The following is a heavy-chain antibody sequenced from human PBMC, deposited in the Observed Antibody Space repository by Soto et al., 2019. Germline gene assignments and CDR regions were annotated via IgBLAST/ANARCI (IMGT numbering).Heavy chain of an antibody. CDR1: GGSITSSY. CDR2: IYDTGISGYTPST. J-gene: IGHJ6*02. V-gene: IGHV4-59*01. Sequence: ASETLSLTCAVSGGSITSSYWSWIRRPPGKGLEWIAYIYDTGISGYTPSTSYNPSLKSRVTMSVDTSKSQFSLKLTSVTAADTAVYYCARGEDAFFYYGLDVWGQGITVTVSS. CDR3: ARGEDAFFYYGLDV.